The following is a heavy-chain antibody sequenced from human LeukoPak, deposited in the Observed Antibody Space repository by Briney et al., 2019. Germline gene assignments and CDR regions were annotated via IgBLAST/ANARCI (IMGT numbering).Heavy chain of an antibody. D-gene: IGHD6-13*01. CDR1: GFTFSSYS. J-gene: IGHJ4*02. V-gene: IGHV3-21*01. CDR3: ARVGSSWEYYFDY. Sequence: GGSLRLSCAASGFTFSSYSMNWVRQAPGKGLEWVSSISSSSSYIYYADSVKGRFTISRDNAKNSLYLQMNSLSAEDTAVHYCARVGSSWEYYFDYWGQGTLVTVSS. CDR2: ISSSSSYI.